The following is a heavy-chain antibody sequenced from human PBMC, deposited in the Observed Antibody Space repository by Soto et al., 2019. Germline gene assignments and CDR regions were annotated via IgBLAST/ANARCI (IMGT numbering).Heavy chain of an antibody. CDR2: INSDGST. J-gene: IGHJ4*02. V-gene: IGHV3-53*01. D-gene: IGHD5-18*01. Sequence: EVPLVESGGGLIPPGGSLRLSCAASGFLVNSAYMTWVRQAPGKGLEWLSMINSDGSTLYAESVKGRFTISRDNSKNRLDLQMNSLRAEDTAMYYCARSGYSFAWGYWGKGTLVIVTS. CDR3: ARSGYSFAWGY. CDR1: GFLVNSAY.